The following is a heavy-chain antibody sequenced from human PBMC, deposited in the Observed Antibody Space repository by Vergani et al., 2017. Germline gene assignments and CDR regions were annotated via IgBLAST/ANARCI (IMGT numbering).Heavy chain of an antibody. V-gene: IGHV2-5*02. J-gene: IGHJ5*02. D-gene: IGHD3-22*01. Sequence: QITLKESGPTLVKPTQSLTLTCTFSGFSLSTSGVGVGWIRQPPGKALEWLALIYWDDDKRYSTSLKSRLTITKDTSKNQVVLTMTNMDPVDTATYYCAHNACFDYYDSSGYWGWFDPWGQGTLVTVSS. CDR3: AHNACFDYYDSSGYWGWFDP. CDR1: GFSLSTSGVG. CDR2: IYWDDDK.